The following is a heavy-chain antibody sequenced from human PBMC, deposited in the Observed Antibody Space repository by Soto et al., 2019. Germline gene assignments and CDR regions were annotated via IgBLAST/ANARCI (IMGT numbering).Heavy chain of an antibody. J-gene: IGHJ5*02. CDR1: GYTFTDYF. CDR3: ARVTLKAGNWFDP. CDR2: INPNSRGT. Sequence: ASVKVSCKASGYTFTDYFIHWVRQAPGQGFEWMGWINPNSRGTNYAPKFQGRVTMTRDTSNSTAYMELRGLRSDDTAVYYCARVTLKAGNWFDPWGQGTLVTVSS. V-gene: IGHV1-2*02.